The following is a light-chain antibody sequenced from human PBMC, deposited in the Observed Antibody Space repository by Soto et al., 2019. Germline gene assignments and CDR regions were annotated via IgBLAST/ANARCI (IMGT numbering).Light chain of an antibody. J-gene: IGKJ1*01. Sequence: ETVLTQSPGTLSLSPGERATLSCRSSQSVSSNSLAWFQRKPGQAPRLLIFGASSRATGIPDRFSGSGSGTDFTLTIRRLEPEDLAVYYCQHYGTSPGTFGQGTKVEIK. CDR3: QHYGTSPGT. CDR2: GAS. CDR1: QSVSSNS. V-gene: IGKV3-20*01.